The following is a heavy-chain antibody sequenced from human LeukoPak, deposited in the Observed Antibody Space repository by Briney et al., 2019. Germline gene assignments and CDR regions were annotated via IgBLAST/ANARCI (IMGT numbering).Heavy chain of an antibody. Sequence: PGGSLRLSCAASGFTFSSYGMHWVRQAPGKGLEWVAVISYDGSNKYYADSVKGRFTISRDNSKNTLYLQMNSLRAEDTAVYYCAKIGLESSNFDSWGQGTLVTVSS. D-gene: IGHD3-10*01. CDR1: GFTFSSYG. CDR3: AKIGLESSNFDS. CDR2: ISYDGSNK. V-gene: IGHV3-30*18. J-gene: IGHJ4*02.